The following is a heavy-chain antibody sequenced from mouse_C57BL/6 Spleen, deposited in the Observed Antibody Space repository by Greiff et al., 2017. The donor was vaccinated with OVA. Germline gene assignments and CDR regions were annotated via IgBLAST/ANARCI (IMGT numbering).Heavy chain of an antibody. Sequence: VQLKESGPELVKPGASVKMSCKASGYTFTDYNMHWVKQSHGKSLEWIGYINPNNGGTSYNQKFKGKATLTVNKSSSTAYMELRSLTSEDSAVYYCAREGDGYYFGDYWGQGTTLTVSS. CDR1: GYTFTDYN. V-gene: IGHV1-22*01. CDR3: AREGDGYYFGDY. D-gene: IGHD2-3*01. CDR2: INPNNGGT. J-gene: IGHJ2*01.